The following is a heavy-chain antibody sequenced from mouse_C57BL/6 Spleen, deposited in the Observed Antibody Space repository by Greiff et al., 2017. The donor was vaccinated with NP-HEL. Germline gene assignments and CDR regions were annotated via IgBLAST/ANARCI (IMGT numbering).Heavy chain of an antibody. CDR2: IWRGGST. D-gene: IGHD1-1*01. Sequence: QVHVKQSGPGLVQPSQSLSITCTVSGFSLTSYGVHWVRQSPGKGLEWLGVIWRGGSTDYNAAFMSRLSITKDNSKSQVFFKMNSLQADDTAIYYWAKEGSSSLAMDYWGQGTSVTVSS. J-gene: IGHJ4*01. CDR1: GFSLTSYG. CDR3: AKEGSSSLAMDY. V-gene: IGHV2-5*01.